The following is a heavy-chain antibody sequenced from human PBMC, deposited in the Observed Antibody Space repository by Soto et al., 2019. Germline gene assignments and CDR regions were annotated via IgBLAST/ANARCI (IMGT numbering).Heavy chain of an antibody. CDR3: ARGPYYYYYMDV. CDR1: GYTFTSYD. Sequence: QVQLVQSGAEVKKPGASVKVSCKASGYTFTSYDINWVRQATGQGLEWMGWMNPNSGNTGYARNFQGSVTMTRNTSISTAYMELSSLRSEDTAVYYCARGPYYYYYMDVWGKGTTVTVSS. J-gene: IGHJ6*03. CDR2: MNPNSGNT. V-gene: IGHV1-8*01.